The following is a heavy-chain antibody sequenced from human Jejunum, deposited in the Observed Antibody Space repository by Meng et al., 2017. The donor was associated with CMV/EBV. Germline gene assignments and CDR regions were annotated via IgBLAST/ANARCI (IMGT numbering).Heavy chain of an antibody. V-gene: IGHV3-15*07. J-gene: IGHJ5*02. CDR1: FTFRPGW. Sequence: FTFRPGWRNWVGQVPGGGLEWVGRIKGTTDGGTTDYAAPVKGRFTISRDDSKNTLYLQMNSLKTEDTAVYYCTTDRNYPSPAPQFDPWGQGTLVTVSS. CDR2: IKGTTDGGTT. CDR3: TTDRNYPSPAPQFDP. D-gene: IGHD5-24*01.